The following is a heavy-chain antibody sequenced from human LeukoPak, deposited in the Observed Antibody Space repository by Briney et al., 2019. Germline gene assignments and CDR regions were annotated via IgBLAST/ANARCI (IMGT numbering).Heavy chain of an antibody. Sequence: PGGSLRLSCVGSGFGFSDAWMSWVRQASGKGLEWVGLIRTKANTYATAYAASVTGRFTISRDDSKDTSYLQMNSLKSEDTALYFCTTSYSGNSWYDWFGPWGQGTLVTVSS. D-gene: IGHD6-13*01. CDR3: TTSYSGNSWYDWFGP. J-gene: IGHJ5*02. V-gene: IGHV3-73*01. CDR2: IRTKANTYAT. CDR1: GFGFSDAW.